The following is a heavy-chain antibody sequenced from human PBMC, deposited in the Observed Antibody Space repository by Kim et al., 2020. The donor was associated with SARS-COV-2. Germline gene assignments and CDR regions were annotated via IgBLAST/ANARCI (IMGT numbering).Heavy chain of an antibody. V-gene: IGHV7-4-1*02. CDR3: ARDRFFPLV. CDR2: INTKSRTP. D-gene: IGHD3-10*01. J-gene: IGHJ6*02. Sequence: ASVKVSCKASGYRFTDYGINWVRQAPGQGPEWMGWINTKSRTPTYAQGFTGRFVFSLDTSVSTAYLQISSLNTEDTAVYYCARDRFFPLVWGPGTTVIVSS. CDR1: GYRFTDYG.